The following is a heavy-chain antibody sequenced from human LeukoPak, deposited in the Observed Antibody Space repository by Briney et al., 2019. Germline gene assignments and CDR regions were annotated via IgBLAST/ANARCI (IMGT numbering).Heavy chain of an antibody. J-gene: IGHJ5*02. Sequence: GGSLRLSCAASGFTFSSHGMHWVRQAPGKGLEWVAFIRYDGSNKYYADSVKGRFTISRDNSKNTLYLQMNSLRAEDTAVYYCAKDDIGLLLEWSNNWFDPWGQGTLVTVSS. CDR3: AKDDIGLLLEWSNNWFDP. CDR2: IRYDGSNK. V-gene: IGHV3-30*02. CDR1: GFTFSSHG. D-gene: IGHD3-3*01.